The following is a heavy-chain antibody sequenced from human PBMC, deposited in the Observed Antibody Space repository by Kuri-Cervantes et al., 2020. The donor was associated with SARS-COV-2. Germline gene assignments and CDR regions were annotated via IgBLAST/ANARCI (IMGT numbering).Heavy chain of an antibody. CDR2: IIPIFGTA. V-gene: IGHV1-69*01. D-gene: IGHD6-13*01. J-gene: IGHJ4*02. CDR3: ARGREQQLVNAPYYFDY. Sequence: VKVSCKASGGTFSSYAISWVRQAPGQGLEWMGGIIPIFGTANYAQKFQGRVTITADESTSTAYMELRSLRSDDTAVYYCARGREQQLVNAPYYFDYWGQGTLVTVSS. CDR1: GGTFSSYA.